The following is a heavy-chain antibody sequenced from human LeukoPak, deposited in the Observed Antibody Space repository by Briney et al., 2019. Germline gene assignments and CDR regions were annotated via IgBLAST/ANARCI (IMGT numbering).Heavy chain of an antibody. D-gene: IGHD3-10*01. CDR2: YAPEDGKT. V-gene: IGHV1-24*01. Sequence: GASVEVSCKVFGHTLTELSMHWVRQAPGKGLEWMGGYAPEDGKTIFAQKFQGRVTVSEDTSTDTAYMELSSLRSEDAAVYYCATYHLFGSGSFLRMGFDSWGQGTLVTVSS. J-gene: IGHJ4*02. CDR1: GHTLTELS. CDR3: ATYHLFGSGSFLRMGFDS.